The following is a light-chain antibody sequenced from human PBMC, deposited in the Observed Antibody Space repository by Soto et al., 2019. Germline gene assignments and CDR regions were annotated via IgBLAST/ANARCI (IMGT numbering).Light chain of an antibody. Sequence: SYELTQPPSVSVAPGKTARITCGGSSIGSKSGHWYQQRPGQAPLLVIYYDGRRPSGIPERFSGSNSGNTATLTIGRVEAGDEAYDYCQVWDSSSDQYVFGTGPQLTVL. V-gene: IGLV3-21*04. CDR3: QVWDSSSDQYV. J-gene: IGLJ1*01. CDR2: YDG. CDR1: SIGSKS.